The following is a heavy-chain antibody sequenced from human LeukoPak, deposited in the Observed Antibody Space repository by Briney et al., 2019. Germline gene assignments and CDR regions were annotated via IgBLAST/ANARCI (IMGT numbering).Heavy chain of an antibody. Sequence: GGSLRLSCAASGFTVSSNYMSWVRQAPGKGLEWVSVIYSGGSTYYADSVKGRFTISRDNSKNTLYLQMNSLRAEDMAVYYCARDRIVVRGVGAYYYYGMDVWGQGTTVTVSS. V-gene: IGHV3-66*02. CDR3: ARDRIVVRGVGAYYYYGMDV. J-gene: IGHJ6*02. D-gene: IGHD3-10*01. CDR1: GFTVSSNY. CDR2: IYSGGST.